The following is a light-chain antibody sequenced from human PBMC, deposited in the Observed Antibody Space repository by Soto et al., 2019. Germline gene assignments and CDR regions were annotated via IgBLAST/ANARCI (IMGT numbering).Light chain of an antibody. V-gene: IGLV4-69*01. J-gene: IGLJ2*01. Sequence: QAVVTQSPSASASLGASVKLTCSLSSGHSSYAITWHQQQPERGPRYLMRLNNDGSHTKGDGIPDRFSGSSSGAERYLTISSLQSEDEADYYCQTWTTGIVVFGGGTKVTVL. CDR3: QTWTTGIVV. CDR2: LNNDGSH. CDR1: SGHSSYA.